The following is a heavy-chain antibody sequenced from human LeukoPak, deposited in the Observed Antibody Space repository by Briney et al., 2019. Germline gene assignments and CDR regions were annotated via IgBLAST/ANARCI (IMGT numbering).Heavy chain of an antibody. CDR2: ISYDGSIK. CDR3: AKYMTPVTTGFDY. V-gene: IGHV3-30*18. J-gene: IGHJ4*02. CDR1: GFTFSSYW. Sequence: QAGGSLRLSCAASGFTFSSYWMSWARQAPGKGLEWVSVISYDGSIKYYADSVKGRFTISRDNSKNTLYLQMDSLKPEDTAVYYCAKYMTPVTTGFDYWGQGTLVTVSS. D-gene: IGHD4-17*01.